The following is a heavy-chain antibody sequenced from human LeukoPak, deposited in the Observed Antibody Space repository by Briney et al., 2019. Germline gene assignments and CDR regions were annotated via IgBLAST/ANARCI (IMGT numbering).Heavy chain of an antibody. CDR2: INPTSGGT. CDR3: ARLGEVADFDY. CDR1: GYTFTGYY. J-gene: IGHJ4*02. Sequence: GASVKVSCKASGYTFTGYYMHWVRQAPGQGLEWMGWINPTSGGTNYAQKFQGRVTITRNTSISTAYMELSSLRSEDTAVYYCARLGEVADFDYWGQGTLVTVSS. D-gene: IGHD3-10*01. V-gene: IGHV1-2*02.